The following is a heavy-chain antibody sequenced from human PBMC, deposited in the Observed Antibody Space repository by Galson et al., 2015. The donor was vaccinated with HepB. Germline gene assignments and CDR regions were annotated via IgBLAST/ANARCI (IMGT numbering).Heavy chain of an antibody. CDR2: IGPSGSDR. Sequence: SLRLSCAASAFSFGSYGMNWFRQAPGKGPEWISYIGPSGSDRKYADSVKGRFTISRDNAKNSLYLQMNSLRDEDTAVYYCARDRVPGYYKRYDHYGMDVWGQGTTVTVFS. D-gene: IGHD3-9*01. J-gene: IGHJ6*02. CDR3: ARDRVPGYYKRYDHYGMDV. V-gene: IGHV3-48*02. CDR1: AFSFGSYG.